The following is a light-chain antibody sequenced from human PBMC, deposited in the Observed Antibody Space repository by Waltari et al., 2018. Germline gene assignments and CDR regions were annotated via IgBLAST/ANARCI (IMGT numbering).Light chain of an antibody. V-gene: IGKV3-20*01. CDR1: TSVRSSY. CDR3: QQYGSSPAYT. Sequence: EIVLTQSPDTLSLSPGDRATLSCRASTSVRSSYLAWYQQKPGQAPRLLIYGPSSRATGIPDRFSGSGSGTDFTLTISRLEPEDFAVYYCQQYGSSPAYTFGQGTRLEIK. CDR2: GPS. J-gene: IGKJ2*01.